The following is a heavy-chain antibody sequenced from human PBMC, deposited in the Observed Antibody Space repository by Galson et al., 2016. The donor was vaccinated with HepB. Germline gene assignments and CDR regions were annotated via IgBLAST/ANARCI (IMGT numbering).Heavy chain of an antibody. Sequence: SETLSLTCIVSGDSMSSNNYFWGWIRQSPGKGLEWIGSVHESGSTNCNPSLKSRLTISLDTSKNQCSLKLSSVTAADTAVYYCARDSGGYHEMDYWGQGTLVTVSS. CDR2: VHESGST. J-gene: IGHJ4*02. V-gene: IGHV4-39*07. CDR3: ARDSGGYHEMDY. D-gene: IGHD1-26*01. CDR1: GDSMSSNNYF.